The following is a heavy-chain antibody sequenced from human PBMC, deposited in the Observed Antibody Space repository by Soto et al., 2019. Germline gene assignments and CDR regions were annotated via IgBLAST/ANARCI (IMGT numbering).Heavy chain of an antibody. J-gene: IGHJ4*02. CDR3: ARVGATYIK. D-gene: IGHD1-26*01. V-gene: IGHV4-30-2*01. CDR2: IYHSGST. CDR1: GGSISSGGYS. Sequence: KPSETLSLTCAVSGGSISSGGYSWSWIRQPPGKGLEWIGYIYHSGSTYYNPSLKSRVTISVDTSKNQFSLKLSSVTAADTAVYYCARVGATYIKWGQGTLVTRLL.